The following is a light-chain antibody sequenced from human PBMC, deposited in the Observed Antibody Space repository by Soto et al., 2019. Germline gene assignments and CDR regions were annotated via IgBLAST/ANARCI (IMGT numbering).Light chain of an antibody. CDR2: EVT. Sequence: QSVLTQPASVSGSPGQSITISCTGTSSDVGGYNSVSWYRQDPGKAPKLIIYEVTDRPSGVSNRFSGSKSGNTASLTISGLQAEDEAEYYCSSYTNINTRACVFGTGTKVTVL. CDR1: SSDVGGYNS. CDR3: SSYTNINTRACV. J-gene: IGLJ1*01. V-gene: IGLV2-14*01.